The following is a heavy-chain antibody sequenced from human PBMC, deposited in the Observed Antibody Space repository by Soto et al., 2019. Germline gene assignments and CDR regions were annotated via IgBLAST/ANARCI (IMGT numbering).Heavy chain of an antibody. CDR3: ARQQRENYYDNSGYYQRPWFDP. CDR2: IYYSGST. V-gene: IGHV4-39*01. J-gene: IGHJ5*02. CDR1: GGSIISTSYY. D-gene: IGHD3-22*01. Sequence: PSETLSLTCTVSGGSIISTSYYWGWIRQPPGKGLEWIGSIYYSGSTYYSPSLKSRVTISVDTSNNHFSLKLSSVTAADTAVYYCARQQRENYYDNSGYYQRPWFDPWGQGTLVTVSS.